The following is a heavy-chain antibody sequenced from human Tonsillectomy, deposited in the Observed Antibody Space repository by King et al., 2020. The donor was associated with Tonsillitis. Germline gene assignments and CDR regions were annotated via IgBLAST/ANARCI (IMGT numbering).Heavy chain of an antibody. CDR3: AAEGTTSPVPPGSYYYYYSGMDV. CDR2: IVVGSENT. D-gene: IGHD2/OR15-2a*01. Sequence: QLVESGPEVKKPGTSVKVSCKASGFTFTNSAVQWMRQARGQRLEWIGWIVVGSENTNYAQKFQERVTFTRDMSTSTAYMELSSLRSEDTAVYYCAAEGTTSPVPPGSYYYYYSGMDVWGQGTTVTVSS. J-gene: IGHJ6*02. CDR1: GFTFTNSA. V-gene: IGHV1-58*01.